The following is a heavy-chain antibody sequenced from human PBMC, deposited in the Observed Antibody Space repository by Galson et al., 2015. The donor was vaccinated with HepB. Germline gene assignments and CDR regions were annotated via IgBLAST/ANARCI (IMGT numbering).Heavy chain of an antibody. Sequence: ETLSLTCAVYGGSFSGYYWSWIRQPPGKGLEWIGEINHSGSTNYNPSLKSRVTISVDTSKNQFSLKLSSVTAADTAVYYCARVYGFWSGYSHTPSDYYGMDVWGQGTTVTVSS. CDR2: INHSGST. CDR3: ARVYGFWSGYSHTPSDYYGMDV. CDR1: GGSFSGYY. J-gene: IGHJ6*02. D-gene: IGHD3-3*01. V-gene: IGHV4-34*01.